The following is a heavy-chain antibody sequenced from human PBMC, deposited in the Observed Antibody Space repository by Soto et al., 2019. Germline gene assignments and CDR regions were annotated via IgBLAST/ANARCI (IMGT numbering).Heavy chain of an antibody. Sequence: QVQLVQSGAEVKKPGASVKVSCKTSGYTFTSYGITWVRQAPGQGLEWMGWSSTSNGDTNYVQKFQGRVTMTTDTSTGTGDRELRSLTSDDTAVYYCARDYTFPDYWGQGTLVTVSS. CDR2: SSTSNGDT. D-gene: IGHD3-3*02. CDR1: GYTFTSYG. J-gene: IGHJ4*02. CDR3: ARDYTFPDY. V-gene: IGHV1-18*01.